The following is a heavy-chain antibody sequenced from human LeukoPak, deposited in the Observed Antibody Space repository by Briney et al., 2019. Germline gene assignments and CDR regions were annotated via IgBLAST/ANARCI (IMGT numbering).Heavy chain of an antibody. Sequence: SETLSLTCAVYGGSFSGYYWSWIRQPPGKGLEWIGSIYYSGSTSYNPSLKSRVTISVDTSKTQFSLKLTSVTAADTAVYYCASRNDILTGYVFDFWGQGTLVTVSS. CDR3: ASRNDILTGYVFDF. D-gene: IGHD3-9*01. CDR2: IYYSGST. J-gene: IGHJ4*02. CDR1: GGSFSGYY. V-gene: IGHV4-34*01.